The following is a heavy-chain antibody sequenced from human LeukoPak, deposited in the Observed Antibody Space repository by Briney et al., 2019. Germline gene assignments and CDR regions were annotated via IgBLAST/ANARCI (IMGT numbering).Heavy chain of an antibody. V-gene: IGHV3-9*01. J-gene: IGHJ4*02. Sequence: SLRLSCAASGFAFADYAMHWGREAPGPGRGCVSGISWNSGSICYADSVKSRFTISRDNAKNSLYLQMNSLRAEDTALYYCAKDDRHYYDSSGYTDWGQGTLVTVSS. CDR1: GFAFADYA. CDR3: AKDDRHYYDSSGYTD. D-gene: IGHD3-22*01. CDR2: ISWNSGSI.